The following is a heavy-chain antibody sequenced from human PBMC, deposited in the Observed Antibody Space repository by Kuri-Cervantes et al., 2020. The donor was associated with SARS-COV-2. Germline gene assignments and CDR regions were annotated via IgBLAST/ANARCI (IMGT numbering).Heavy chain of an antibody. CDR3: ARGGRISSSFDY. J-gene: IGHJ4*02. V-gene: IGHV3-11*04. Sequence: GESLKISCAASGFTFSDYYMSWIRQAPGKGLEWVSYISSSGSTIYYADSVKGRFTISRDNAKNSLYLQMNSLRAEDTAVYYCARGGRISSSFDYWGQGTLVTVSS. CDR2: ISSSGSTI. D-gene: IGHD6-13*01. CDR1: GFTFSDYY.